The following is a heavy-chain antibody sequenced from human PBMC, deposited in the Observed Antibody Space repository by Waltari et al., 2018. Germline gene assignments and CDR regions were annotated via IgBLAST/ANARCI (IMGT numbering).Heavy chain of an antibody. V-gene: IGHV4-34*01. Sequence: QVQLQQWGAGLLKPSETLSLTCAVHGGSFSGYYWSWIRQPPGKGLAWIGEINHSGSTNYNPSLKSRVTISVDTSKNQFSLKLSSVTAADTAVYYCARRVVTPDWFDPWGQGTLVTVSS. D-gene: IGHD2-21*02. CDR1: GGSFSGYY. CDR3: ARRVVTPDWFDP. J-gene: IGHJ5*02. CDR2: INHSGST.